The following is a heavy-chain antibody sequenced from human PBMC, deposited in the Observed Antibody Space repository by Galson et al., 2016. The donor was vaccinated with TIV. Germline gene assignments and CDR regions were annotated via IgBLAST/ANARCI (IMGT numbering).Heavy chain of an antibody. CDR1: GGSVTSSH. V-gene: IGHV4-4*07. J-gene: IGHJ4*02. CDR3: AKEGYSYRLS. Sequence: QVQLQESGPGLVKPSQTLSLTCTVSGGSVTSSHWSWIRQPAGKGLEWIGRVYPSGNTNYSPSLKSRVTMSLDTSKNQFSLNLMSVTAADTAVYYCAKEGYSYRLSWGQGILVTVSS. D-gene: IGHD5-18*01. CDR2: VYPSGNT.